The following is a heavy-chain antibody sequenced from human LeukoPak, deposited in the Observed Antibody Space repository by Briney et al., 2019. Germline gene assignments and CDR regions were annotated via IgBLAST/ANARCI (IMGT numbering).Heavy chain of an antibody. V-gene: IGHV3-23*01. J-gene: IGHJ6*03. CDR3: AREDGRMIRYYYYYYMDV. CDR1: GFTFSSYG. D-gene: IGHD3-22*01. Sequence: GGTLRLSCAASGFTFSSYGMSWVRQAPGKGLEWVSAISGRGGSTYYADSVKGRFTISRDNSKNTLYLQMNSLRAEDTAVYYCAREDGRMIRYYYYYYMDVWGKGTTVTVSS. CDR2: ISGRGGST.